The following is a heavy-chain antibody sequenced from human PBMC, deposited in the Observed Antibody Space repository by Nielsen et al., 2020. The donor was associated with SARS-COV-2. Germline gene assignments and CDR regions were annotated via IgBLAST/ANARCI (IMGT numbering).Heavy chain of an antibody. J-gene: IGHJ4*02. CDR2: ISSSSSYI. D-gene: IGHD3-22*01. CDR3: ARESDSSGYCFDY. CDR1: GFTFSSYS. V-gene: IGHV3-21*01. Sequence: GVLKISCAASGFTFSSYSMNWVRQAPGKGLEWVSSISSSSSYIYYADSVKGRFTISRDNAKNSLYLQMNSLRAEDTAVYYCARESDSSGYCFDYWGRGTLVTVSS.